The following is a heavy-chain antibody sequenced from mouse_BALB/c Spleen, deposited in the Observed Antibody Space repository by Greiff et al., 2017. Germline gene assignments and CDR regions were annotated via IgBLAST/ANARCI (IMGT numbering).Heavy chain of an antibody. CDR2: ISYSGST. J-gene: IGHJ3*01. D-gene: IGHD1-1*01. Sequence: VQLQQSGPSLVKPSQTLSLTCSVTGDSITSGYWNWIRKFPGNKLEYMGYISYSGSTYYNPSLKSRISITRDTSKNQYYLQLNSVTTEDTATYYCARGGYYGSSYTAYWGQGTLVTVSA. CDR1: GDSITSGY. CDR3: ARGGYYGSSYTAY. V-gene: IGHV3-8*02.